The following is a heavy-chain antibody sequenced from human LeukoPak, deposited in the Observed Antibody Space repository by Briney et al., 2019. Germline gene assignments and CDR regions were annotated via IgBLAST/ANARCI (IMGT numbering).Heavy chain of an antibody. CDR2: IYYSGST. J-gene: IGHJ5*02. Sequence: SETLSLTCTVSGDSVSGRSYYWSWIRQPPGKGLEWVGYIYYSGSTNYNPSLKSRVTISLDTSKNQFSLRLSSVTAADTAVYYCARETTTGGWFDPWGQGTLVTVSS. CDR1: GDSVSGRSYY. V-gene: IGHV4-61*01. CDR3: ARETTTGGWFDP. D-gene: IGHD1-14*01.